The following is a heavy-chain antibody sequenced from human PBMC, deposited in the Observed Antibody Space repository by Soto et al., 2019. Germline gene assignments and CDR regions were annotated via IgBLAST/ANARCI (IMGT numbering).Heavy chain of an antibody. CDR2: INHSGST. CDR3: ARGISPSILVVRRVYYMDV. Sequence: PSETLSLTCAVYGGSFSGYYWSWIRQPPGKGLEWIGEINHSGSTNYNPSLKSRVTISVDTSKNQFSLKLSSVTAADTAVYYCARGISPSILVVRRVYYMDVWGKGTTVTVSS. D-gene: IGHD3-10*01. CDR1: GGSFSGYY. V-gene: IGHV4-34*01. J-gene: IGHJ6*03.